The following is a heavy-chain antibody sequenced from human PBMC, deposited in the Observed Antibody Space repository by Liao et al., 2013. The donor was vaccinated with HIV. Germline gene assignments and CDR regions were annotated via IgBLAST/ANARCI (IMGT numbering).Heavy chain of an antibody. CDR1: GGSFSPYY. CDR2: INHSGST. Sequence: QVQLQQWGAGLLKPSETLSLTCAVYGGSFSPYYWTWIRQSPGKGLEWIGEINHSGSTNYNPSLNSRVTMSVDTSKNQFSLKLSSVTAADTAVFYCARGHGDFDYWGQGTLVTVSS. D-gene: IGHD7-27*01. J-gene: IGHJ4*02. CDR3: ARGHGDFDY. V-gene: IGHV4-34*01.